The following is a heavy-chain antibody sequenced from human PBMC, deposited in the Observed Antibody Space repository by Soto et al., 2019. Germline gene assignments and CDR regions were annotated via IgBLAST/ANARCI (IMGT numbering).Heavy chain of an antibody. CDR3: AADPLYYSSGFHHPLYSFHI. CDR1: TXXA. J-gene: IGHJ3*02. V-gene: IGHV1-58*01. CDR2: IVVGSGNT. D-gene: IGHD3-22*01. Sequence: TXXAVQWGRQARGQRLEWIGWIVVGSGNTNYAQKFQERVTITRDMSTSTAYMELSSLRSEDTAVYYCAADPLYYSSGFHHPLYSFHISGPATMVTLS.